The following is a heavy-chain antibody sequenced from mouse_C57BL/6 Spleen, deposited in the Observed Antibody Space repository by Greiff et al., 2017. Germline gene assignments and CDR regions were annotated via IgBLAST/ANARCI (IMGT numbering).Heavy chain of an antibody. Sequence: QVHVKQSGPELVKPGASVKISCKASGYAFSSSWMNWVKQRPGKGLEWIGRIYPGDGDTNYNGKFKGKATLTADKSSSTAYMQLSTLTSEDSAVYFCAGDGSSLFAYWGQGTLVTVSA. J-gene: IGHJ3*01. CDR3: AGDGSSLFAY. D-gene: IGHD1-1*01. CDR1: GYAFSSSW. CDR2: IYPGDGDT. V-gene: IGHV1-82*01.